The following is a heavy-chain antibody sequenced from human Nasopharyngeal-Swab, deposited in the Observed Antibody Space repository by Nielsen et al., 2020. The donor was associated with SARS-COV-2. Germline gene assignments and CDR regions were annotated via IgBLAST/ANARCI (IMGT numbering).Heavy chain of an antibody. CDR3: ARGGGDSSSPFDY. V-gene: IGHV3-21*01. CDR2: ISSSSSYI. J-gene: IGHJ4*02. CDR1: GFTFSSYS. D-gene: IGHD6-6*01. Sequence: GESLKISCAASGFTFSSYSMNWVRQAPGMGLEWVSSISSSSSYIYYADSVKGRFTISRDNAKNSLYLQMNSLRAEDTAVYYCARGGGDSSSPFDYWGQGTLVTVSS.